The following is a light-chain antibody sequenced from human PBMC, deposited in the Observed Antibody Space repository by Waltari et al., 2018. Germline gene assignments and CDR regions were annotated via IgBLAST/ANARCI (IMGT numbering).Light chain of an antibody. CDR1: SSDVGGNNH. CDR3: NSYTSGRTWV. J-gene: IGLJ3*02. V-gene: IGLV2-14*03. Sequence: QSALTQPASVSGSPGQPIILSCTGTSSDVGGNNHVSWFLHHPGKAPKLMIHDVNERPSGVSSRFSGSKSGNTASLTISGLQAEDEAIYYCNSYTSGRTWVFGGGTRLTVL. CDR2: DVN.